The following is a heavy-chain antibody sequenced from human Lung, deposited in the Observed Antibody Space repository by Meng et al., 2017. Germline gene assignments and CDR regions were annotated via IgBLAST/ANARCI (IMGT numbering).Heavy chain of an antibody. V-gene: IGHV4-34*01. CDR2: INHSGST. Sequence: GQLQQWGLGLLKPSETLSLTCVVSGGSFSDYDWSWIRQPPGKGLEWIGEINHSGSTNYNPSLESRATISVDTSQNNLSLKLSSVTAADSAVYYCARGPTTMAHDFDYWGQGTLVTVSS. J-gene: IGHJ4*02. D-gene: IGHD4-11*01. CDR1: GGSFSDYD. CDR3: ARGPTTMAHDFDY.